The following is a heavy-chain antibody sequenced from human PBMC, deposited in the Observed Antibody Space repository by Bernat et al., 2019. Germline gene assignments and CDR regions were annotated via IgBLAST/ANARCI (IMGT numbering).Heavy chain of an antibody. CDR1: GYTFTGYY. J-gene: IGHJ5*01. CDR2: INPKSGGT. CDR3: ARDPDVYGDSLTWFDS. Sequence: QVQLVQSGAEVKKPGASVKVSCKASGYTFTGYYMHWVRQAPGQGPEWVGWINPKSGGTNYAQKFQGRVTMTRDTSISTVYMEVSRLRSDDTAVYYCARDPDVYGDSLTWFDSWGQGTLATVSS. V-gene: IGHV1-2*02. D-gene: IGHD4-17*01.